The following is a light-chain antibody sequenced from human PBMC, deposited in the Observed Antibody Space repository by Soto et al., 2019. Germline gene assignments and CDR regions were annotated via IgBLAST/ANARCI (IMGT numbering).Light chain of an antibody. J-gene: IGLJ1*01. CDR2: RNN. V-gene: IGLV1-47*01. CDR3: AAWDDSLSGPV. Sequence: SVLTQPPSASGTPGQRVTISFSGSSSNIGSNYVYWYQQLPGTAPKLLIYRNNQRPSGVPDRFSGSKSGTSASLAISGLRSEDEADYYCAAWDDSLSGPVFGTGTKV. CDR1: SSNIGSNY.